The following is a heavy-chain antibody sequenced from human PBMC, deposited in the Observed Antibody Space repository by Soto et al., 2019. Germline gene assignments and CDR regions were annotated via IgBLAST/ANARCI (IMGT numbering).Heavy chain of an antibody. CDR3: AKSLSAIPGDS. V-gene: IGHV3-7*05. J-gene: IGHJ4*02. CDR1: GFTFSSYW. Sequence: EVPLVESGGGLVQSGGSLRLSCAASGFTFSSYWMSWVRQGPGKGPEWVANIKQDGSEKYYVDSVKGRFTISRDNAKNSLYLQMTSLRAEDTAVYHCAKSLSAIPGDSWGQGTLVTVSS. CDR2: IKQDGSEK. D-gene: IGHD2-2*01.